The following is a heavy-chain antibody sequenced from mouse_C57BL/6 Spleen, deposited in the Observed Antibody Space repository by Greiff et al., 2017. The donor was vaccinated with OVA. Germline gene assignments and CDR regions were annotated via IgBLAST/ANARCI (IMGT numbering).Heavy chain of an antibody. CDR3: VRPHYYGSPWFAY. V-gene: IGHV10-1*01. J-gene: IGHJ3*01. D-gene: IGHD1-1*01. Sequence: EVKLVESGGGLVQPKGSLKLSCAASGFSFNTYAMNWVRQAPGKGLEWVARIRSKSNNYATYYADSVKDRFTISRDDSESMLYLQMNNLKTEDTAVYYCVRPHYYGSPWFAYWGQGTLVTVSA. CDR2: IRSKSNNYAT. CDR1: GFSFNTYA.